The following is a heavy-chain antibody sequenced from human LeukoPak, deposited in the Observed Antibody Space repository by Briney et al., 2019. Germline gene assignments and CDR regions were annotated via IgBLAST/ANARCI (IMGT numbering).Heavy chain of an antibody. CDR2: MNPNSGNT. CDR3: ARAPNYYDRQTDY. V-gene: IGHV1-8*01. J-gene: IGHJ4*02. CDR1: GYTFTSYD. D-gene: IGHD3-22*01. Sequence: PRASVKVSCKASGYTFTSYDINWMRQATGQGLEWMGWMNPNSGNTGYAQKFQGRVTMTRNTSISTAYMELSSLRSEDTAVYYCARAPNYYDRQTDYWGQGTLVTVSS.